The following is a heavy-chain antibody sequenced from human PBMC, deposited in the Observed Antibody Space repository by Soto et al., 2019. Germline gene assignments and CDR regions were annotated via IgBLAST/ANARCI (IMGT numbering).Heavy chain of an antibody. D-gene: IGHD3-22*01. CDR1: GGTFSSYA. CDR3: ASSPYYYDSSGYYYGGIY. Sequence: VKVSCKASGGTFSSYAISWVRQAPGQGLEWMGGIIPILGTANYAQKFQGRVTITADESTSTAYMELSSLRSEDTAVYYCASSPYYYDSSGYYYGGIYWGQGTLVTVSS. V-gene: IGHV1-69*13. CDR2: IIPILGTA. J-gene: IGHJ4*02.